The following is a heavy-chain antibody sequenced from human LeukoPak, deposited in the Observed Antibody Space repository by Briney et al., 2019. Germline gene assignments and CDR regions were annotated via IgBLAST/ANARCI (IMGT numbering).Heavy chain of an antibody. CDR1: GFIFSNYA. Sequence: GGSLRLSCAASGFIFSNYAMTWVRQAPGKGLEWVSAISGNGDITYYADSVKGRFTISRDNAKNSLYLQMNSLRAEDTAVYYCARRGQLGSTSSYYFDYWGQGTLVTVSS. V-gene: IGHV3-23*01. J-gene: IGHJ4*02. CDR2: ISGNGDIT. CDR3: ARRGQLGSTSSYYFDY. D-gene: IGHD7-27*01.